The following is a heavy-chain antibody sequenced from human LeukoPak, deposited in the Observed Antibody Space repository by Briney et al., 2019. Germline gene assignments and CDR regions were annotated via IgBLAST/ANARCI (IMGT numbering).Heavy chain of an antibody. J-gene: IGHJ5*02. CDR2: INHSGST. CDR3: ARAGGYSLNWFDP. CDR1: GGSISSGGYY. D-gene: IGHD5-24*01. V-gene: IGHV4-39*07. Sequence: NPSETLSLTCTVSGGSISSGGYYWSWIRQHPGKGLEWIGEINHSGSTNYNPSLKSRVTISVDTSKNQFSLNLNSVTAADTAVYYCARAGGYSLNWFDPWGQGTLVIVSS.